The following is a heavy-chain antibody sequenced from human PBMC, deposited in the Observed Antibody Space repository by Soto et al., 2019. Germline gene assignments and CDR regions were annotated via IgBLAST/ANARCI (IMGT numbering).Heavy chain of an antibody. CDR1: GGSISRYY. V-gene: IGHV4-4*07. CDR3: ARSGLDYGMAV. CDR2: CSTTGKT. J-gene: IGHJ6*02. D-gene: IGHD3-16*01. Sequence: QVQLQESGPGLVKPSETLSLTCTVSGGSISRYYWCWTRQPAGKGLEWIGRCSTTGKTHHNPSLQSRLTMSADTSRNQFSVNLTSVTAASTAVYYCARSGLDYGMAVWGQGTPVTVAS.